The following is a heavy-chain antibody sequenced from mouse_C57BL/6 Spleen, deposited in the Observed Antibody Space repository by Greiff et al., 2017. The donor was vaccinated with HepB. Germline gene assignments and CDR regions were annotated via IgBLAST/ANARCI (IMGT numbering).Heavy chain of an antibody. Sequence: QVQLQQSGPGLVQPSQSLSITCTVSGFSLTSYGVHWVRQSPGKGLEWLGVIWRGGSTDYNAAFMSRLSITKDNSKSQVFFKMNSLQADDTAIYYCAKNGLGREENYYFGYWGQGTTLTVSS. V-gene: IGHV2-5*01. CDR3: AKNGLGREENYYFGY. D-gene: IGHD4-1*01. CDR1: GFSLTSYG. CDR2: IWRGGST. J-gene: IGHJ2*01.